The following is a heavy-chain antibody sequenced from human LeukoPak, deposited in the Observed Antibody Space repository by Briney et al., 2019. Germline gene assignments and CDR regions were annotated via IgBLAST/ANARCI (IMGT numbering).Heavy chain of an antibody. D-gene: IGHD7-27*01. CDR2: IDGSGGST. CDR1: GFTFSSYT. CDR3: AEDGADWGGYFDY. V-gene: IGHV3-23*01. Sequence: GGSLRLSCAASGFTFSSYTMNWVRPAPGKGLEWVSSIDGSGGSTHYADSVKGRFTISRDNSKNSLYLQRNTLRAEDTAVYYGAEDGADWGGYFDYWGQGTLVTVSS. J-gene: IGHJ4*02.